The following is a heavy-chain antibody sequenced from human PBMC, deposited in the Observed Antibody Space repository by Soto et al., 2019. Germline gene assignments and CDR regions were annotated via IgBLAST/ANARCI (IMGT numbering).Heavy chain of an antibody. J-gene: IGHJ4*02. CDR3: ASLGYCSGGSCYWDFDY. CDR1: GGSISSSSYY. V-gene: IGHV4-39*01. Sequence: SETLSLTCTVSGGSISSSSYYWGWIRQPPGKGLEWIGSIYYSGSTYYNPSLKSRVTISVDTSKNQFSLKLSSVTAADTAVYYCASLGYCSGGSCYWDFDYWGQGTLVTVSS. CDR2: IYYSGST. D-gene: IGHD2-15*01.